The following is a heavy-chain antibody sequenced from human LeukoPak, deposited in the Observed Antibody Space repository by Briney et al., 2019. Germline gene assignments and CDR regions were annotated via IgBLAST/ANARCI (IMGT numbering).Heavy chain of an antibody. Sequence: SSETLSLTCAVYGGSFSGYYWSWIRQPPGKGLEWIGEINHSGSTNYNPSLKSRVTISVDTSKNQFSLKLSSVTAADTGVYYCARRGVVPAAMGGGNWFDPWGQGTLVTVSS. V-gene: IGHV4-34*01. CDR3: ARRGVVPAAMGGGNWFDP. J-gene: IGHJ5*02. CDR2: INHSGST. CDR1: GGSFSGYY. D-gene: IGHD2-2*01.